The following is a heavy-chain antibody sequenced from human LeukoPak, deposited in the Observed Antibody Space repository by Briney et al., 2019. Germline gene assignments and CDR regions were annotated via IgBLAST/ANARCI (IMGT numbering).Heavy chain of an antibody. Sequence: GGSLRLSCAASGFTFSSYAMHWVRQAPGKGLKWVSSLSGSGDSTYYSDSVKGRFTVSRDNSKNTLYLQMNSLRAEDTAVYYCAKAGRDSGMVTAYYYGMDVWGQGTTVTVSS. J-gene: IGHJ6*02. CDR3: AKAGRDSGMVTAYYYGMDV. D-gene: IGHD5-18*01. CDR1: GFTFSSYA. V-gene: IGHV3-23*01. CDR2: LSGSGDST.